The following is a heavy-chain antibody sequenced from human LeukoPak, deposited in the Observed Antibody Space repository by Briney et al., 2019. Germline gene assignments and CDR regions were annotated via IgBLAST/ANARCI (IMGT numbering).Heavy chain of an antibody. CDR3: ARDRWSYSSSWRDEVYYYYYGMDV. Sequence: SQTLSLTCAISGDSVSSNSAAWNCIRQSPSRGLECLGRTYYRSKWYNDYAVSVKSRITINPDTSKNQFSLQLNSVTPGDTAVYYCARDRWSYSSSWRDEVYYYYYGMDVWGQGTTVTVSS. J-gene: IGHJ6*02. V-gene: IGHV6-1*01. CDR2: TYYRSKWYN. CDR1: GDSVSSNSAA. D-gene: IGHD6-13*01.